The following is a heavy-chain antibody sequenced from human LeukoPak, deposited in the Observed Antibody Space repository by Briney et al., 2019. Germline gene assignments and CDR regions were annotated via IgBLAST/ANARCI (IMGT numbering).Heavy chain of an antibody. J-gene: IGHJ5*02. CDR1: GGSISSYY. CDR3: ARARIVVVVAASPNWFDP. V-gene: IGHV4-59*08. CDR2: IYYSGST. Sequence: SETLSLTCTVSGGSISSYYWSWIRQPPGKGLEWIGYIYYSGSTNYNPSLRSRVTISVDTSKNQFSLNLSSVTAADTAVYYCARARIVVVVAASPNWFDPWGQGTLVTVSS. D-gene: IGHD2-15*01.